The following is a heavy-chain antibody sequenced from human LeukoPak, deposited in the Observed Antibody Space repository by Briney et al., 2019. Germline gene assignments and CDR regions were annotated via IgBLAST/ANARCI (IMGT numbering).Heavy chain of an antibody. CDR3: ARLTRDYDFWSGYYAFDI. CDR2: IYYSGST. CDR1: GGSISSSSYY. V-gene: IGHV4-39*01. Sequence: KPSETLSLTCTVSGGSISSSSYYWGWIRQPPGKGLEWIGSIYYSGSTYYNPSLKSRVTISVDTSKNQFSLKLSSVTAADTAVYYCARLTRDYDFWSGYYAFDIWGQGTMVTVSS. J-gene: IGHJ3*02. D-gene: IGHD3-3*01.